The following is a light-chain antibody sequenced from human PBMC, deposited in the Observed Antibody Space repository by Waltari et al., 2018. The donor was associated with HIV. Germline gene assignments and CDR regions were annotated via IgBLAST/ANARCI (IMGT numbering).Light chain of an antibody. CDR1: TLGDKY. CDR3: QAWDSSTVV. J-gene: IGLJ2*01. CDR2: QDS. Sequence: SYELTQPPSVSVSPGQTASITCPGDTLGDKYACWYQQKPGQSPVLVIYQDSKRPSGIPERFSGSNSGNTATLTISGTQAMDEADYYCQAWDSSTVVFGGGTKLTVL. V-gene: IGLV3-1*01.